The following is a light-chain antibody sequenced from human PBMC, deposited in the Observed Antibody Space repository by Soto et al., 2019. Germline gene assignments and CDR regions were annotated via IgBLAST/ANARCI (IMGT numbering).Light chain of an antibody. CDR3: QQYTNWPPNT. CDR1: QSVSRH. Sequence: EVVMTQSPATLSVSPGERVTLSCRSSQSVSRHLAWYQQKPGQAPRLLIYGASTRATGIPARFSGSGSGTEFTLTISSLQSEDFAVYYCQQYTNWPPNTFGQGTRLEIK. CDR2: GAS. V-gene: IGKV3-15*01. J-gene: IGKJ5*01.